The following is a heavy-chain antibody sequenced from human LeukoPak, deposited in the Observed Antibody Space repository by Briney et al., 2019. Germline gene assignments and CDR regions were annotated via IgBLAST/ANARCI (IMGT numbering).Heavy chain of an antibody. CDR1: GFTFSSYS. J-gene: IGHJ6*03. Sequence: GGSLRLSCAASGFTFSSYSMNWVRQAPGKGLEWVSSISSSSSYIYYADSVKGRFTISRDNAKNSLYLQMNGLRAEDTAVYYCARDDEGAQLAFYYYYYYMDVWGKGTTVTVSS. D-gene: IGHD6-13*01. CDR2: ISSSSSYI. V-gene: IGHV3-21*01. CDR3: ARDDEGAQLAFYYYYYYMDV.